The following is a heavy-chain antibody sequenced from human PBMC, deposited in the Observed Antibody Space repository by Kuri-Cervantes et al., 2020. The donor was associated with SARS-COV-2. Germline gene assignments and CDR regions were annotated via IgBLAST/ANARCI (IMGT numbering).Heavy chain of an antibody. CDR1: GFTFSSYA. CDR3: ARGGLPITMGDGAFDI. J-gene: IGHJ3*02. CDR2: ISYDGSNK. V-gene: IGHV3-30-3*01. Sequence: GGSLRLSCAASGFTFSSYAMHCVRQAPGKGLEWVAVISYDGSNKYYAASVKGRFTISRDNSKNTLYLQMNSLRTEDTAVYYCARGGLPITMGDGAFDIWGQGTMVTVSS. D-gene: IGHD3-10*01.